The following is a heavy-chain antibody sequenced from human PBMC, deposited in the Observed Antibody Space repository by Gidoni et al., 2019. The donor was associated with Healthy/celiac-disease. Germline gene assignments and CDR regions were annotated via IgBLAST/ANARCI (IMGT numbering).Heavy chain of an antibody. D-gene: IGHD5-12*01. CDR1: GDSVSSNSPA. V-gene: IGHV6-1*01. Sequence: QVQLQQSGPGLVKPSQTLSLTCAISGDSVSSNSPAWNWIRQSPSRGLEWLGRTYYRSKWYNDYAVSVKSRITINPDTSKNQFSLQLNSVTPEDTAVYYCAREGEVLQLGVVPIDAFDIWGQGTMVTVSS. CDR2: TYYRSKWYN. CDR3: AREGEVLQLGVVPIDAFDI. J-gene: IGHJ3*02.